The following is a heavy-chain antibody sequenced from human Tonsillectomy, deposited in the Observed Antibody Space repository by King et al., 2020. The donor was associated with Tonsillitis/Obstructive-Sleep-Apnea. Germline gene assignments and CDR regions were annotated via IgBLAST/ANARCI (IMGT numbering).Heavy chain of an antibody. D-gene: IGHD5-18*01. CDR2: ISPSGGST. V-gene: IGHV3-23*04. CDR3: ANEVVHSGYSYGPPDY. CDR1: GFTFSSYA. J-gene: IGHJ4*02. Sequence: DVQLVESGGGLVQPGGSLRLSCAASGFTFSSYAMSWVRQAPGKGLEWVSGISPSGGSTYYAHSVKGRFTISRDNSKKTLYLQMNSLRAEDTAFYYCANEVVHSGYSYGPPDYWGQGHLVTVSS.